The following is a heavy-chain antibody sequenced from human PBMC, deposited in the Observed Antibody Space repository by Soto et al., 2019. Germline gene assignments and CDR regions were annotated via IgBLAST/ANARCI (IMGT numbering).Heavy chain of an antibody. V-gene: IGHV4-34*01. Sequence: QVQLQQWGAGLLKPSETLSLTCAVHGGSFSGYYWSWIRQPPGKGLEWIGEINHSGSTNYNPSLKSRVTISVDTSKNQFSLKLSSVTAADTAVYYCARRRYYDILTGYKTNFDYWGQGTLVTVSS. J-gene: IGHJ4*02. CDR2: INHSGST. CDR3: ARRRYYDILTGYKTNFDY. CDR1: GGSFSGYY. D-gene: IGHD3-9*01.